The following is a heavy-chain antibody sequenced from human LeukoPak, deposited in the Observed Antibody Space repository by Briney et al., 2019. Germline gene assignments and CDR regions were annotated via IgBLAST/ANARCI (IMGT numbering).Heavy chain of an antibody. D-gene: IGHD3-22*01. CDR3: AVDKTYYYDSNGYRRAFDI. Sequence: KPSETLSLTCTVSGGSISNHYWSWIRQPPGKGLEWIGYIFYGGSTNYNPSLKSRVTISVDTSKNQFSLKLNSVTAADTAVYYCAVDKTYYYDSNGYRRAFDIWGQGTMVTVSS. CDR1: GGSISNHY. CDR2: IFYGGST. J-gene: IGHJ3*02. V-gene: IGHV4-59*11.